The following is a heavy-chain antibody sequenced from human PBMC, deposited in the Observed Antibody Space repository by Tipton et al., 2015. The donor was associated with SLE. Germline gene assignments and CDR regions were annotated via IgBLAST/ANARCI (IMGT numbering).Heavy chain of an antibody. D-gene: IGHD3-10*01. Sequence: TLSLTCTVSVGSISSGGYYWGWIRQHPGKGLEWIGYIYYSGSTYYNPSLKSRVTISVDTSKNQFSLKLSSVTAADTAVYYCARAPGDGAAFDIWGQGTMVTVSS. CDR2: IYYSGST. CDR1: VGSISSGGYY. CDR3: ARAPGDGAAFDI. V-gene: IGHV4-31*03. J-gene: IGHJ3*02.